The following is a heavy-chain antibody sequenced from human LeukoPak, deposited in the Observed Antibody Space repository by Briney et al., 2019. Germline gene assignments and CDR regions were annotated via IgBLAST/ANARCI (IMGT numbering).Heavy chain of an antibody. J-gene: IGHJ4*02. CDR3: ARDYYDSSAFDY. CDR2: IIPIFGTA. V-gene: IGHV1-69*13. CDR1: GGAFSSYA. D-gene: IGHD3-22*01. Sequence: SVKVSCKASGGAFSSYAISWVRQAPGQGLEWMGGIIPIFGTANYAQKFQGRVTITADESTSTAYMELSSLRSEDTAVYYCARDYYDSSAFDYWGQGTLVTVSS.